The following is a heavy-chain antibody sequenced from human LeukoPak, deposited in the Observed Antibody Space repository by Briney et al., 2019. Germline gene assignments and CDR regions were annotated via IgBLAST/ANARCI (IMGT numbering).Heavy chain of an antibody. CDR3: TRDRAGTQSWVEFDL. J-gene: IGHJ5*02. Sequence: GGSLRLTCAASGFSVSSTYMSWVRQAPGKGLEWVSLIYTSGSTFYAVSVMCRFTISRDNSKNTLFLQMNSLRAEDSAVYYCTRDRAGTQSWVEFDLWGQGTLVTVSS. CDR1: GFSVSSTY. V-gene: IGHV3-66*03. CDR2: IYTSGST. D-gene: IGHD3-10*01.